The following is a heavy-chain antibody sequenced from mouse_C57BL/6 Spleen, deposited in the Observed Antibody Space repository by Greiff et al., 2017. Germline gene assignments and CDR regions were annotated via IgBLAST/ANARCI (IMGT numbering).Heavy chain of an antibody. D-gene: IGHD4-1*01. J-gene: IGHJ4*01. CDR2: ISDGGSYT. Sequence: EVQGVESGGGLVKPGGSLKLSCAASGFTFSSYAMSWVRQTPEKRLEWVATISDGGSYTYYPDNVKGRFTISRDNAKNNLYLQMSRLKSEDTAMYYCAREDWDDYAMDYWGQGTSVTVSS. V-gene: IGHV5-4*01. CDR3: AREDWDDYAMDY. CDR1: GFTFSSYA.